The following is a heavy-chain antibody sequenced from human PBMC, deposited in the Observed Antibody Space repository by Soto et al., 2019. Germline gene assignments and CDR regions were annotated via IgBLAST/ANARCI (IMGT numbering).Heavy chain of an antibody. Sequence: ASVKVSCKASGDTFSSYAISWVRQAPGQGLEWMGGIIPIFGTANYAQKFQGRVTITADESTSTAYMELSSLRSEDAAVYYCARDGSGYRSRASPMDVWGQGTTVTVSS. CDR2: IIPIFGTA. D-gene: IGHD3-22*01. CDR3: ARDGSGYRSRASPMDV. V-gene: IGHV1-69*13. J-gene: IGHJ6*02. CDR1: GDTFSSYA.